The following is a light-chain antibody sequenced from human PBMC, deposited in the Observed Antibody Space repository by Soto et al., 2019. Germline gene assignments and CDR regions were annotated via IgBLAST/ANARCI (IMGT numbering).Light chain of an antibody. V-gene: IGKV1-5*03. CDR3: QQYNDFQYT. CDR1: QSIGSW. CDR2: KAT. J-gene: IGKJ2*01. Sequence: DIQMTQSPSTLSASVGDGVTITCRASQSIGSWLAWYQQKPGKAPKLLIYKATNLQSGVPSRFSGSGSGTYFSLTISSLQPVDSATYFCQQYNDFQYTFGQGTKLEI.